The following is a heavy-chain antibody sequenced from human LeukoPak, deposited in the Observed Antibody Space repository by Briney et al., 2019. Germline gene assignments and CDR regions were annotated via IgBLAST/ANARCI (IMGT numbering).Heavy chain of an antibody. D-gene: IGHD4-23*01. CDR1: GGAITASY. Sequence: SETLALTSNVSGGAITASYWSWLPEPPGKGLEWIGYIYYSGITNYNPSLNSRVTMSVGTSKNHFYLKLSSVTAADTAVYFCARRMSPGGWFGAWGQGTLVTVSS. J-gene: IGHJ5*02. CDR3: ARRMSPGGWFGA. V-gene: IGHV4-59*08. CDR2: IYYSGIT.